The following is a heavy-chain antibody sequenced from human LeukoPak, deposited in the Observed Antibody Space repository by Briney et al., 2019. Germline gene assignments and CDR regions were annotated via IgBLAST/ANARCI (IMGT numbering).Heavy chain of an antibody. CDR1: GGSISSFY. J-gene: IGHJ4*02. CDR2: IYSSGTT. Sequence: SETLSLTCTVSGGSISSFYWSWIRQPAGKGLEWIGRIYSSGTTNYNPSLKSRLTMSVDTSKNQFSLKLSSVTAAETAVYYCARDSAPSDWNYDYWGQGTLVTVSS. CDR3: ARDSAPSDWNYDY. D-gene: IGHD1-7*01. V-gene: IGHV4-4*07.